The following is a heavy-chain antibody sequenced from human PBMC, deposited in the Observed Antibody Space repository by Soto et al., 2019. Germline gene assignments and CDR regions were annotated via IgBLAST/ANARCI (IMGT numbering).Heavy chain of an antibody. CDR3: ARARGGYSYGPNMDV. Sequence: VASVKVSCKASGGTFSSYAISWVRQAPGQGLEWMGGIIPIFGTANYAQKFQGRVTITADESTSTAYMELSSLRSEDTAVYYCARARGGYSYGPNMDVWGQGTTVTVSS. CDR2: IIPIFGTA. D-gene: IGHD5-18*01. V-gene: IGHV1-69*13. J-gene: IGHJ6*02. CDR1: GGTFSSYA.